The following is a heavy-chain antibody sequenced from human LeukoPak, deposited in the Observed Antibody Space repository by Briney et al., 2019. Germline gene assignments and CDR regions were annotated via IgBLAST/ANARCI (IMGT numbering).Heavy chain of an antibody. D-gene: IGHD3-10*01. Sequence: SGTLSLTCAVSGGSISSSNWWSWVRQPPGKGLEWIGEIYHSGSTYYNPSLKSRVTISVDRSKNQFSLKLSSVTAADTAVYYCARDVTMVRGVDYWGQGTLVTVSS. CDR2: IYHSGST. CDR3: ARDVTMVRGVDY. J-gene: IGHJ4*02. CDR1: GGSISSSNW. V-gene: IGHV4-4*02.